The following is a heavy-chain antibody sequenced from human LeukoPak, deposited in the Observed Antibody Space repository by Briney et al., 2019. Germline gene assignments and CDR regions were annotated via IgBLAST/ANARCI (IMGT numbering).Heavy chain of an antibody. J-gene: IGHJ3*02. CDR3: ARAGDSSGYYLGAFDI. D-gene: IGHD3-22*01. CDR1: GYIFTSYG. V-gene: IGHV1-18*01. CDR2: ISAYNGNT. Sequence: ASVKVSFKASGYIFTSYGISWVRQAPGQGLEWMGWISAYNGNTNYAQKLQGRVTMTTDTSTSTAYMELRSLRSDDTAVYYCARAGDSSGYYLGAFDIWGQGTMVTVSS.